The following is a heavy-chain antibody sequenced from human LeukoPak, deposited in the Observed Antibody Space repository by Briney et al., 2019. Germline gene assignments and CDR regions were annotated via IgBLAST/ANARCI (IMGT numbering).Heavy chain of an antibody. J-gene: IGHJ3*02. V-gene: IGHV6-1*01. CDR3: ARVVVNGGPRFDI. D-gene: IGHD2-15*01. CDR1: GGSVSSNSAA. Sequence: SQTLSLTCAISGGSVSSNSAAWNWIRQSPSRGLEWLGRTYYRSKWYYEYAVSVKSRITISPDTSKNQFSLQLNSVTPEDTAVYYCARVVVNGGPRFDIWGQGTMVTVSS. CDR2: TYYRSKWYY.